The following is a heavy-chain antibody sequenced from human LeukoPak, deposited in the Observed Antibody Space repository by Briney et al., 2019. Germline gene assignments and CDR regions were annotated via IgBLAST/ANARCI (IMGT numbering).Heavy chain of an antibody. Sequence: GGSLRLSCAASGFTFSSYAMHWVRQAPGKGLEWVAVISYDGSNKYYADSVKGRFTISRDNSKNTLYLQMNSLRAEDTAVYYCAFGKVDDAFDIWGQGTMVTVSS. CDR3: AFGKVDDAFDI. V-gene: IGHV3-30-3*01. CDR2: ISYDGSNK. D-gene: IGHD1-14*01. CDR1: GFTFSSYA. J-gene: IGHJ3*02.